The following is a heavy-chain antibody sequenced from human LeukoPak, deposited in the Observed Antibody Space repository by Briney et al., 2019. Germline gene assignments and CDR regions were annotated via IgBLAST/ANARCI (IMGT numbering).Heavy chain of an antibody. CDR2: IIPIFGTA. J-gene: IGHJ6*03. V-gene: IGHV1-69*05. CDR3: ARDGYYDFWRGYPPQDHYYYMDV. Sequence: SVKVSCKASGGTFSNYAISWVRQAPGQGLEWMGRIIPIFGTANYAQKFQGRVTITTDESTSTAYMELSSLRSEDMAVYYCARDGYYDFWRGYPPQDHYYYMDVWGKGTTVTVSS. CDR1: GGTFSNYA. D-gene: IGHD3-3*01.